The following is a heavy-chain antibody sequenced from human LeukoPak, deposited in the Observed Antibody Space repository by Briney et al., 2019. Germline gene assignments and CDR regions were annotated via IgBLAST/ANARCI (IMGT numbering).Heavy chain of an antibody. CDR2: ISSSGSTI. J-gene: IGHJ3*02. CDR3: ASSAGYCSGGSCYSGAFDI. D-gene: IGHD2-15*01. CDR1: GFTFSSYE. Sequence: GGSLRLSCAASGFTFSSYEMNWVRQAPGKGLEWVSYISSSGSTIYYADSVKGRFTISRDNAKNSLYLQMNSLRAEDTAVYYCASSAGYCSGGSCYSGAFDIWGQGTMVTVSS. V-gene: IGHV3-48*03.